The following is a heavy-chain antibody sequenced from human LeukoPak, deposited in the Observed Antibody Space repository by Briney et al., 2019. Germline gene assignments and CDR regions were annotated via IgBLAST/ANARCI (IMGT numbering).Heavy chain of an antibody. J-gene: IGHJ6*02. V-gene: IGHV3-9*01. CDR2: INWNSDTK. D-gene: IGHD4-23*01. CDR1: GFAFHNYA. Sequence: GGSLRLSCVGSGFAFHNYAMHWVRRPPGKGLEWVSAINWNSDTKAYADSVKGRFTISRDRARNSLYLQMDSLRPEDTALYYCAKDTGGNGAYFYAMDVWGQGTSATVSS. CDR3: AKDTGGNGAYFYAMDV.